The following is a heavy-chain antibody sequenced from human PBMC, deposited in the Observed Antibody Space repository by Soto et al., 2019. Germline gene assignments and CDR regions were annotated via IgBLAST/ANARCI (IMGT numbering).Heavy chain of an antibody. CDR2: FDPEDGET. J-gene: IGHJ6*03. V-gene: IGHV1-24*01. Sequence: ASVKVSCKVSGYTLTELSMHWVRQAPGKGLEWMGGFDPEDGETIYAQKFQGRVTMTEDTSTDTAYMELSSLRSEDTAVYYCTLITMVRGVIGYYYYYMDVWGKGTTVTVSS. D-gene: IGHD3-10*01. CDR3: TLITMVRGVIGYYYYYMDV. CDR1: GYTLTELS.